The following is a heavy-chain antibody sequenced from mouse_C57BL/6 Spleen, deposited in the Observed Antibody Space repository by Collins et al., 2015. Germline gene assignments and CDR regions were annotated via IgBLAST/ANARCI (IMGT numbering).Heavy chain of an antibody. Sequence: QVQLQQPGADLVKPGASVKLSCKASGYTFTSYWMQWVKQRPGQGLEWIGEIDPSDSYTNYNQKFKGKATLTVDTSSSTAYMQLSSLTSEDSAVYYCTTGGFDYWGQGTTLTVSS. CDR3: TTGGFDY. CDR2: IDPSDSYT. CDR1: GYTFTSYW. J-gene: IGHJ2*01. V-gene: IGHV1-50*01. D-gene: IGHD1-1*01.